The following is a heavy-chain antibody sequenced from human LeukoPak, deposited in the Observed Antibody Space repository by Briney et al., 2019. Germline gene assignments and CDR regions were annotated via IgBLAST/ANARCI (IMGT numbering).Heavy chain of an antibody. V-gene: IGHV1-24*01. CDR3: ATGGYSSSWYAYYFDY. CDR2: FDPEDGET. Sequence: GASVKVSCKVSGYTLTELSMHWVRQAPGKGLEWMGGFDPEDGETIYAQKFQGRVTMTEDTSTDTAYMELSSLRSEDTGVYYCATGGYSSSWYAYYFDYWGQGTLVTVSS. J-gene: IGHJ4*02. D-gene: IGHD6-13*01. CDR1: GYTLTELS.